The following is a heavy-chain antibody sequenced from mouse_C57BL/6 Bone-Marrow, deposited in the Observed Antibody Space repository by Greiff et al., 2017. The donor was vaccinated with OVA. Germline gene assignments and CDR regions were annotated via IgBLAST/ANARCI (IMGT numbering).Heavy chain of an antibody. CDR1: GFTFTDYY. V-gene: IGHV7-3*01. J-gene: IGHJ4*01. CDR3: ARFPYYYGSSPYYAMDY. CDR2: IRNKANGYTT. D-gene: IGHD1-1*01. Sequence: EVMLVESGGGLVQPGGSLSLSCAASGFTFTDYYMSWVRQPPGKALEWLGFIRNKANGYTTEYSASVKGRFTISRDNSQSILYLQMNALRAEDSATYYCARFPYYYGSSPYYAMDYWGQGTSVTVSS.